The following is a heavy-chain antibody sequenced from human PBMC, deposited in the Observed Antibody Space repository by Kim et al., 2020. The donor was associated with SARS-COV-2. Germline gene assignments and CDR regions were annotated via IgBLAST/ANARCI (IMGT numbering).Heavy chain of an antibody. CDR2: IIPIFGTA. Sequence: SVKVSCKASGGTFSSYAISWVRQAPGQGLEWMGGIIPIFGTANYAQKFQGRVTITADESTSTAYMELSSLRSEDTAVYYCARGYVGGSVGVVVTAIFPGPYYYYGMDVWGQGTTVTVSS. CDR1: GGTFSSYA. V-gene: IGHV1-69*13. J-gene: IGHJ6*02. CDR3: ARGYVGGSVGVVVTAIFPGPYYYYGMDV. D-gene: IGHD2-21*02.